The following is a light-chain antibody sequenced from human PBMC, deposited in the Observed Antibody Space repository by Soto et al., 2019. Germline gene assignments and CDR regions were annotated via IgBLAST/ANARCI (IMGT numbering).Light chain of an antibody. V-gene: IGLV2-14*01. CDR3: VLYMGSGIWV. CDR1: SSDVGGYNY. CDR2: EVS. J-gene: IGLJ3*02. Sequence: QSALTQPASVSGSPGQSITISCTGTSSDVGGYNYVSWYQQHPGKAPKLMIYEVSNRPSGVSNRFSGSKSGNTASLTISGLQAEDEADYYCVLYMGSGIWVFGGGTKLTVL.